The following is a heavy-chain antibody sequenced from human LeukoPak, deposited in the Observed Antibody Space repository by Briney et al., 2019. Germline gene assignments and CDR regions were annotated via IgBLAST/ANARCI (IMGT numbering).Heavy chain of an antibody. D-gene: IGHD6-13*01. CDR1: GGSISSYY. CDR3: ARGGYSSSWYGGTYYYYYMDV. V-gene: IGHV4-59*01. J-gene: IGHJ6*03. Sequence: SETLSLTCTVSGGSISSYYWSWIRQPPGKGLEWIGYIYYSGSTNYNPSLKSRVTISVDTSKNQFSLKLSSVTAADTAVYYCARGGYSSSWYGGTYYYYYMDVWGKGTTVTVSS. CDR2: IYYSGST.